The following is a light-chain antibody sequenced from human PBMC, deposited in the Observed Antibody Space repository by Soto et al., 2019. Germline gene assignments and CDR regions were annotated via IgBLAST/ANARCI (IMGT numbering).Light chain of an antibody. V-gene: IGKV3-20*01. Sequence: IVLTQSPGTLSLSPGERAALSCRASQSVSSNYLAWYQQKPGQAPRLLIYGASSRATGIPDRFSGSGSGTDFTLTISRLEPEDFAVYYCQQYGSSPLHTAFGQGTILEV. CDR1: QSVSSNY. J-gene: IGKJ2*01. CDR3: QQYGSSPLHTA. CDR2: GAS.